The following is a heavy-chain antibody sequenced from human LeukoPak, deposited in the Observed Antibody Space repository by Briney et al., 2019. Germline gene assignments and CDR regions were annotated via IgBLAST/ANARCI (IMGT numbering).Heavy chain of an antibody. CDR1: GYSITSGYY. CDR3: ARVVAATTTFDY. V-gene: IGHV4-38-2*02. CDR2: VYHTGIT. Sequence: PSETLSRTCTVSGYSITSGYYWAWLRQPPGTGLEWIGHVYHTGITYDNPSFKSRATISVDTSKNQFSLRMNSVTATDTAVYYCARVVAATTTFDYWGQGTQVTVSS. J-gene: IGHJ4*02. D-gene: IGHD1-14*01.